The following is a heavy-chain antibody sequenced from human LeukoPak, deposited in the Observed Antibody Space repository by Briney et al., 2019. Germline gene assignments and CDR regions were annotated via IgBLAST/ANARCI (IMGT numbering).Heavy chain of an antibody. CDR2: IYYSGST. J-gene: IGHJ4*02. CDR3: ARALFCSSCHGY. V-gene: IGHV4-59*01. CDR1: GGSISSYY. Sequence: PSETLSLTCTVSGGSISSYYWSWIRQPPGKGLEWIGYIYYSGSTNYNPSLKSRVTISVDTSKNQFSLKLSSVTAADTAVYYCARALFCSSCHGYWGQGTLVTVSS. D-gene: IGHD6-13*01.